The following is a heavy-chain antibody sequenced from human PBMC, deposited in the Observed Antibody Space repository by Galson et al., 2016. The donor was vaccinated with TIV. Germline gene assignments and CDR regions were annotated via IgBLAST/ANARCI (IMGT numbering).Heavy chain of an antibody. J-gene: IGHJ6*02. CDR3: ARDCTSTTCRIYYYGMDV. Sequence: ETLSLTCTVSGASITNYFWTWIRQPPGKGLEWLGNMHESGSSYYNPSLKSRLTISVDTSKNQFSLKLRSVTAADSAVYYCARDCTSTTCRIYYYGMDVWGQGTTVTVSS. CDR2: MHESGSS. D-gene: IGHD2-2*01. V-gene: IGHV4-59*12. CDR1: GASITNYF.